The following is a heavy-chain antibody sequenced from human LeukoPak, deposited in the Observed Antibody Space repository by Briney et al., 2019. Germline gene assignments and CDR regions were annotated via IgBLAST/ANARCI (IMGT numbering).Heavy chain of an antibody. J-gene: IGHJ4*02. D-gene: IGHD2-2*01. CDR2: INHSGST. Sequence: SETLSLTCAVYGGSFSGYYWSWIRQPPGKGLEWIGEINHSGSTNYNPSLKSRVTISVDTSKNQFSLKLSSVTAADTAVYYCARGWYCSSTSCLAFDYWGQGTLVTVSS. V-gene: IGHV4-34*01. CDR3: ARGWYCSSTSCLAFDY. CDR1: GGSFSGYY.